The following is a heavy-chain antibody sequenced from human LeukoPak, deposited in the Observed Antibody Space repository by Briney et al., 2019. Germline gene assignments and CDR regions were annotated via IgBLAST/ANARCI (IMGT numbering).Heavy chain of an antibody. CDR1: GYTFTGYY. J-gene: IGHJ4*02. V-gene: IGHV1-2*02. Sequence: ASVKVSCKASGYTFTGYYMHWVRQAPGQGLEWMGWINPNSGGTNYAQKFQGRVTMTRDTSISTAYMELSRLRSDDTAVYYCARDNYGEGIATTWGQGTLVTVSS. CDR2: INPNSGGT. CDR3: ARDNYGEGIATT. D-gene: IGHD6-13*01.